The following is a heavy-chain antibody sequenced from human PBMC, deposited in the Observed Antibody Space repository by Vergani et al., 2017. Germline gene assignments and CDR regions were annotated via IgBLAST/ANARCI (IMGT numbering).Heavy chain of an antibody. CDR2: IKSKTDGGTT. V-gene: IGHV3-15*01. CDR1: GFTFSNAW. D-gene: IGHD3-10*01. Sequence: EVQLVESGGGLVKPGGSLRLSCAASGFTFSNAWMSWVRQAPGKGLEWVGRIKSKTDGGTTDYAAPVKGRFTISRDDSKNTLYLQMNSLKTEDTAVYYCTTAPGGLNDDVSGSYYNSLGRGLVYYFDYWGQGTLVTVSS. J-gene: IGHJ4*02. CDR3: TTAPGGLNDDVSGSYYNSLGRGLVYYFDY.